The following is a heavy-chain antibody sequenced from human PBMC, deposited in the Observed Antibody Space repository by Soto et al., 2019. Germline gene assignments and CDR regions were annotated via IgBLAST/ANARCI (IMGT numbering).Heavy chain of an antibody. Sequence: QLQLQESGPGLVKPSETLSLTCTVSGGSISSSSYYWGWIRQPPGKGLEWIGSIYYSGSTYYNPSLKRRVTLSVDTSKNQFSLKLSSVTAADTAVYYCARPFHGDYAYNWFDPWGQGTLVTVSS. J-gene: IGHJ5*02. CDR1: GGSISSSSYY. V-gene: IGHV4-39*01. CDR3: ARPFHGDYAYNWFDP. D-gene: IGHD4-17*01. CDR2: IYYSGST.